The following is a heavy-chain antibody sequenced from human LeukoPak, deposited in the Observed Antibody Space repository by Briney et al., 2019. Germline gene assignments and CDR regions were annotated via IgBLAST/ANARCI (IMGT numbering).Heavy chain of an antibody. V-gene: IGHV4-31*03. J-gene: IGHJ4*02. D-gene: IGHD1-26*01. CDR3: ARATIVGATTFDY. CDR2: IYYSGST. Sequence: PSETLSLTCTVSGGSISSGGYYWSWIRQHPGKGLEWIGYIYYSGSTYYNPSLKSRVTISVDTSKNQFSLKLSSVTAADTAVYYCARATIVGATTFDYWGQGTLVTVSS. CDR1: GGSISSGGYY.